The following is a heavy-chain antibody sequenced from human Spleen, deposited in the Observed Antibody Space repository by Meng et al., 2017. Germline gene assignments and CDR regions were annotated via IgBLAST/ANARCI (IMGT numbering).Heavy chain of an antibody. CDR2: ISTYNGHT. V-gene: IGHV1-18*01. CDR1: GYSFTSDG. J-gene: IGHJ4*02. D-gene: IGHD3-10*01. Sequence: HVQLVQSGAEVKKPGASVKVSCKTSGYSFTSDGISWVRQAPGQGLEWMGWISTYNGHTNYAQKVQGRVTMTTDTSTSTAYMELRSLRSDDTAVYYCARVWFEYYFDYWGQGTLVTVSS. CDR3: ARVWFEYYFDY.